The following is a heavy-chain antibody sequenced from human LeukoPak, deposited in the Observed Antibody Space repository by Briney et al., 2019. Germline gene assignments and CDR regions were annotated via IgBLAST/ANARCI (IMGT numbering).Heavy chain of an antibody. J-gene: IGHJ4*02. Sequence: GSLRLSCAASGFTFTSYSMDWVRQAPGKGLEWVSTISGGGGSTYYADSVKGRFTISRDNSKNTLYLQVNSLRAEDTAVYYCAKGGKWDVTPFDYWGQGTLVTVSS. CDR3: AKGGKWDVTPFDY. CDR2: ISGGGGST. V-gene: IGHV3-23*01. D-gene: IGHD1-26*01. CDR1: GFTFTSYS.